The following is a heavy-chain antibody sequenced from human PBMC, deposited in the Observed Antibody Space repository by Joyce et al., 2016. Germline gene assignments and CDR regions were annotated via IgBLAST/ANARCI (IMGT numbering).Heavy chain of an antibody. V-gene: IGHV3-53*01. CDR1: GFTVSSYF. CDR2: IYSGTDST. CDR3: ATRGA. Sequence: VQVVESGGGLIQPGGSLRLSFAVSGFTVSSYFLMWVRQAPGKGLEGVSTIYSGTDSTHYAASVEGRFTISRDNSKNTLSLQMNTLRGEDTARYYCATRGAWGKGTTVTVSS. J-gene: IGHJ6*04.